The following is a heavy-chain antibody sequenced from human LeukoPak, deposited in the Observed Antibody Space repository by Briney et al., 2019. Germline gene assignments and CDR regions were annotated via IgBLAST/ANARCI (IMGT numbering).Heavy chain of an antibody. J-gene: IGHJ4*02. Sequence: GGSLRLSCAASGFTVSSNYMTWVSQAPGKGLEWVSVIYSGGSTYYADSVKGRFTISRDNSKNTLFLQMNSLRAEDTAVYYCARNFALDYWGQGTLVTVSS. CDR2: IYSGGST. CDR1: GFTVSSNY. V-gene: IGHV3-53*01. CDR3: ARNFALDY.